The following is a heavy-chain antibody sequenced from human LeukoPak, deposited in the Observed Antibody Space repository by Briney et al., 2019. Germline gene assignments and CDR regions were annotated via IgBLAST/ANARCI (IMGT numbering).Heavy chain of an antibody. D-gene: IGHD3-10*01. V-gene: IGHV4-39*01. CDR3: ASLFYYGSGY. Sequence: PSETLSLTCTVSGGSISSSSYYWGWIRQPPGKGLEWIGSIYYSRSIYYNPSLKSRVTISVDTSKNQFSLKLSSVTAADTAVYYCASLFYYGSGYWGQGTLVTVSS. CDR1: GGSISSSSYY. CDR2: IYYSRSI. J-gene: IGHJ4*02.